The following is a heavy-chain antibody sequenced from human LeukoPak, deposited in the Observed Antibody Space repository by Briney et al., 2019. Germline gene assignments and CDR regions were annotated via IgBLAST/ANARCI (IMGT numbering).Heavy chain of an antibody. CDR2: IWYDGSNK. J-gene: IGHJ4*02. CDR3: AKDLYYYDSSGTSFDY. D-gene: IGHD3-22*01. V-gene: IGHV3-33*06. Sequence: GRPLRLSCAASGFTFSSYGMHWVRQAPGKGLEWVAVIWYDGSNKYYADSVKGRFTISRDNSKNTLYLQMNSLRAEDTAVYYCAKDLYYYDSSGTSFDYWGQGTLVTVSS. CDR1: GFTFSSYG.